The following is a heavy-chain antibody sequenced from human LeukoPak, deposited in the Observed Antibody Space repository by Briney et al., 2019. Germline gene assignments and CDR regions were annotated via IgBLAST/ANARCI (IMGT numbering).Heavy chain of an antibody. CDR3: ARVFRGYDSLPGDY. D-gene: IGHD5-12*01. CDR1: GGSISSSSYY. CDR2: IYYSGST. V-gene: IGHV4-39*07. J-gene: IGHJ4*02. Sequence: PSETLSLTCTVPGGSISSSSYYWGWIRQPPGKGLEWIGSIYYSGSTYYNPSLKSRVTISVDTSKNQFSLKLSSVTAADTAVYYCARVFRGYDSLPGDYWGQGTLVTVSS.